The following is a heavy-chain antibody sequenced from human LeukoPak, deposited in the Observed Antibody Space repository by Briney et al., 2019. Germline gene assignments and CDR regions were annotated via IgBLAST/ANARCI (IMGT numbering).Heavy chain of an antibody. CDR2: ISYDGSKK. CDR3: AKDDWAGPWGGPSV. D-gene: IGHD2-21*01. J-gene: IGHJ6*04. CDR1: GFTFSAYG. Sequence: GRSLRLSCVASGFTFSAYGMHWVRQAPGKGLEWVALISYDGSKKYYGDSVKGRFTISRDNSKNTLYLQMNSLRTEDTAVYYCAKDDWAGPWGGPSVWGKGTTVTVSS. V-gene: IGHV3-30*18.